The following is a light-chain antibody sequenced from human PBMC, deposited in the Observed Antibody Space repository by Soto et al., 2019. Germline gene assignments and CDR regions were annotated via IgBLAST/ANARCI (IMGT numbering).Light chain of an antibody. Sequence: IVLTQSPGTLSLSPGETATLSCRASQSVSTSSLAWYQQKPGQAPRHLIYGASSRATGLPDRFSGSGSGADFALTISRLEPEDFAVYYCQQYGSVPLTFGGGTKVEIK. CDR1: QSVSTSS. V-gene: IGKV3-20*01. CDR2: GAS. CDR3: QQYGSVPLT. J-gene: IGKJ4*01.